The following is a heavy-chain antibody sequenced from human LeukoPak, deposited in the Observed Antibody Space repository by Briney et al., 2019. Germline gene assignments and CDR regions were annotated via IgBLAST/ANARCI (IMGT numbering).Heavy chain of an antibody. Sequence: ASVKVSCKASGYTFTSYYMHWVRQAPGQGLEWMGIINPSGGSTSYAQKFQGRVTMTSDMSTSTVYMELSSLRSEDTAVYYCAREGRVGATRDDSFDYWGQGTLVTVSS. J-gene: IGHJ4*02. D-gene: IGHD1-26*01. CDR2: INPSGGST. CDR1: GYTFTSYY. CDR3: AREGRVGATRDDSFDY. V-gene: IGHV1-46*01.